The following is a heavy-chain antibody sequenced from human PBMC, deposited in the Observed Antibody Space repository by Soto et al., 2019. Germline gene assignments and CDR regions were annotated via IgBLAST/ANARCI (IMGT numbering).Heavy chain of an antibody. CDR3: ARLGGSYAVPNFDY. CDR2: IYYNGTTT. CDR1: GGSISSGDYY. Sequence: SETLSLTCTVSGGSISSGDYYWSWIRQPPGKGLEWIGYIYYNGTTTNYNPSLKSRVTLSVDTSKTQFSLKLSSVTAAATAVYYCARLGGSYAVPNFDYWGQGTLVTVSS. D-gene: IGHD1-26*01. V-gene: IGHV4-30-4*01. J-gene: IGHJ4*02.